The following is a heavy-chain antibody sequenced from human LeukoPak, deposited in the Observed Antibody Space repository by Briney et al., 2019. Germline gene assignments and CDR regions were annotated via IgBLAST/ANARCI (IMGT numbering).Heavy chain of an antibody. CDR1: GGSVSSGSYY. CDR3: ARDQDSSGWSYGGFDY. CDR2: IYYSGST. D-gene: IGHD6-19*01. V-gene: IGHV4-61*01. J-gene: IGHJ4*02. Sequence: SETLSLTCTVSGGSVSSGSYYWSWIRQPPGKGLEWIGYIYYSGSTNYNPSLKSRVTISVDTSKNQFSLKLSSVTAVDTAVYYCARDQDSSGWSYGGFDYWGQGTLVTVSS.